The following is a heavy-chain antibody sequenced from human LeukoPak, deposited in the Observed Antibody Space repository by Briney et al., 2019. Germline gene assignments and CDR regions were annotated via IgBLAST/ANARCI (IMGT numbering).Heavy chain of an antibody. CDR3: AREAAGTGGLDV. J-gene: IGHJ6*04. V-gene: IGHV1-46*01. CDR2: INPSDDTT. Sequence: TSVKVSCKASGYIFTPYIMYWVRQAPGQGLEWMGIINPSDDTTSYAQKFQGRVTMTRDTSTSTVYMELSSLRSEDTAVYYCAREAAGTGGLDVWGKGTTVTVSS. CDR1: GYIFTPYI. D-gene: IGHD6-13*01.